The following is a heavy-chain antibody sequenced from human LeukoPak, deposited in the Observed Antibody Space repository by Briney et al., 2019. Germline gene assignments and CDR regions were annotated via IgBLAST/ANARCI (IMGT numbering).Heavy chain of an antibody. J-gene: IGHJ4*02. Sequence: GGSLRLSCAASGFTVSSNYMSWVRQAPGKGLGWVSVIYSGGSTYYADSVKGRSTISRDNSKNTLYLQMNSLRAEDTAVYYCARTKARVIAPDYWGQGTLVTVSS. D-gene: IGHD3-16*02. V-gene: IGHV3-66*01. CDR3: ARTKARVIAPDY. CDR2: IYSGGST. CDR1: GFTVSSNY.